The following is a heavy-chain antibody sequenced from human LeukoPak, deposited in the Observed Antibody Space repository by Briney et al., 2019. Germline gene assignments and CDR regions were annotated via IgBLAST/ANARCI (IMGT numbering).Heavy chain of an antibody. D-gene: IGHD3-22*01. CDR1: GGPISSYY. CDR3: ARRQGTDYYDSSGYYFDY. V-gene: IGHV4-4*07. CDR2: IYTSGST. Sequence: PSETLSLTCTVSGGPISSYYWSWIRQPAGKGLEWIGRIYTSGSTNYNPSLKSRVTISVDTSKNQFSLKLSSVTAADTAVYYCARRQGTDYYDSSGYYFDYWGQGTLVTVSS. J-gene: IGHJ4*02.